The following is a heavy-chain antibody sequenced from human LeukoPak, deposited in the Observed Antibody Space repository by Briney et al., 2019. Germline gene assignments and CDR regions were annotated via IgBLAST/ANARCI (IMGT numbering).Heavy chain of an antibody. CDR3: AKRAGQYGMDV. J-gene: IGHJ6*02. V-gene: IGHV3-30*18. Sequence: GGSLRLSCAAPGLTFSSYGIHWFRQAPGKGLEWVAVVSYDGGNKYNADSLKGRFTISRDNSQNTVYLQMNSLRAEDTAVYYCAKRAGQYGMDVWGQGTTVTVSS. CDR1: GLTFSSYG. CDR2: VSYDGGNK. D-gene: IGHD4/OR15-4a*01.